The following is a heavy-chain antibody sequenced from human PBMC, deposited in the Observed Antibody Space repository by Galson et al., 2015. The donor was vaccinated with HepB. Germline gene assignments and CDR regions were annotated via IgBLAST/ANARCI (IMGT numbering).Heavy chain of an antibody. D-gene: IGHD5-18*01. CDR1: GGTFSSYA. Sequence: SVKVSCKASGGTFSSYAISWVRQAPGQGLEWMGRIIPILGIANYAQKFQGRVTITADKSTSTAYMELSSLRSEDTAVYYCARALWGDSYGYAYYYGMDVWGQGTTVTVSS. CDR3: ARALWGDSYGYAYYYGMDV. CDR2: IIPILGIA. V-gene: IGHV1-69*04. J-gene: IGHJ6*02.